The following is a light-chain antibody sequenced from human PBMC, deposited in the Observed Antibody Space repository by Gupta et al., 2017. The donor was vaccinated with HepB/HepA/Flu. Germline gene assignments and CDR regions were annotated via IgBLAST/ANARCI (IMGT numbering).Light chain of an antibody. Sequence: QSVLTQPPSVSAAPGQKVTISCSGSSSNIGNNYVSWYQQLPGTAPKLLIYDNNNRPSGIPDRFAGSKSGTSATLGITGLQTGDEADDDCGTWDSSLRAGGFGGGTKLTVL. V-gene: IGLV1-51*01. CDR3: GTWDSSLRAGG. J-gene: IGLJ3*02. CDR1: SSNIGNNY. CDR2: DNN.